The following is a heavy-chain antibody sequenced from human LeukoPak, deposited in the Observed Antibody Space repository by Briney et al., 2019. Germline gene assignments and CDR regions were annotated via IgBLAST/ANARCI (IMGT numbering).Heavy chain of an antibody. Sequence: ASVKISCKASGYTFTSYDINWVRQATGQGLEWMGWMNPNSGNRGYAQKFQGRVTMTRSTSISTAYMELSSLRFEDTAVYYCTRSVRNGHIDYWGQGTLVTVSS. CDR1: GYTFTSYD. D-gene: IGHD2-21*01. CDR3: TRSVRNGHIDY. V-gene: IGHV1-8*01. J-gene: IGHJ4*02. CDR2: MNPNSGNR.